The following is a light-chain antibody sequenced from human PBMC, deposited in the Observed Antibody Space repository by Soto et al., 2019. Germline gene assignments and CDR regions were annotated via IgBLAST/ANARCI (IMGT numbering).Light chain of an antibody. CDR3: QQYDTSPPAFT. CDR1: QNVRSSY. Sequence: VLTQSPGTLSLSPGDRATLSCRASQNVRSSYLAWYQLRPGQAPRLLIYNASRRPTGIPGRFIGSGSGADFTLIITSVEPEDFAVYYCQQYDTSPPAFTFGGGTKVEIK. CDR2: NAS. V-gene: IGKV3-20*01. J-gene: IGKJ4*01.